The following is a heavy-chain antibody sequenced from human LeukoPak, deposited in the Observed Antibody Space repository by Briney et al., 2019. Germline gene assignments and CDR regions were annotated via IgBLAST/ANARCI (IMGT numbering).Heavy chain of an antibody. V-gene: IGHV3-33*06. Sequence: GGSLGLSCAASGFSFSDYGVHWVRQAPGKGLEWLAVIWYDGSIKYYADSVKGRFTISRDNSRNTVYLQMNSLRAEDTAVYYCVKGFNWYFDLWGRGTLVTVSS. CDR3: VKGFNWYFDL. J-gene: IGHJ2*01. CDR1: GFSFSDYG. CDR2: IWYDGSIK.